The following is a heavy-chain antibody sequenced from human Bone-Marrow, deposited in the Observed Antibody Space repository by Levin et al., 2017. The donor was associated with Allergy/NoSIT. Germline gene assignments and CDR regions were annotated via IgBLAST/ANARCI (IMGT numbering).Heavy chain of an antibody. J-gene: IGHJ4*02. CDR1: GYTFSSYY. V-gene: IGHV1-46*01. D-gene: IGHD3-16*01. CDR3: ARDLIVRGSPLDS. CDR2: INPSAGTT. Sequence: GESLKISCKASGYTFSSYYMHWVRQAPGQGLEWMGLINPSAGTTSYAQKFQGRVIMTRDTSTSTVYMEVSSLRSEDTAVFYCARDLIVRGSPLDSWGQGTLVTVSS.